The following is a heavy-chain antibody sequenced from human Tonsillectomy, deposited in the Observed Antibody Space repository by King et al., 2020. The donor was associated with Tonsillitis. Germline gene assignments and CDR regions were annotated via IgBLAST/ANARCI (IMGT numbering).Heavy chain of an antibody. Sequence: DVQLVESGGGLVQPGGSLRLSCAASGFTFSSYWMSWVRQAPGKGLEWVANIKQDGNEKYYVDSVKGRFTISRDNAKNSLYLQMNSLRAEDTAMYYCARGLQPRLAVAVDHWGQGTLVTVSS. V-gene: IGHV3-7*03. D-gene: IGHD6-19*01. CDR3: ARGLQPRLAVAVDH. CDR2: IKQDGNEK. J-gene: IGHJ4*02. CDR1: GFTFSSYW.